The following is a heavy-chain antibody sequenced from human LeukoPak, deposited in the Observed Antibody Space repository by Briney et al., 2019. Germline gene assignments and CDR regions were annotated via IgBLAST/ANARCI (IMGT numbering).Heavy chain of an antibody. V-gene: IGHV3-21*01. D-gene: IGHD7-27*01. CDR2: ISSSSTYI. J-gene: IGHJ3*02. CDR1: GFTFSSFN. Sequence: PGGSLRLSCAASGFTFSSFNMNWVRQAPGKGLEWVPSISSSSTYIYYADSVKGRFTISRDNAKTSLYLQMSSLSAEDTAVYYCAKAYLTGIDAFDIWGQGTMVTVSS. CDR3: AKAYLTGIDAFDI.